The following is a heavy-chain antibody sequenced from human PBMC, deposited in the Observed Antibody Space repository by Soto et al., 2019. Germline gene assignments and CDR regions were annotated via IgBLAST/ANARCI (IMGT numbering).Heavy chain of an antibody. D-gene: IGHD3-10*01. Sequence: SETLSLTCTVSGYSMSRNNDYWGWIRQPPEKGLEWIGSINYGGTIHYNPSLQSRVTISLDTSKSQFSLRLSSVTAADTAVYYCARAPGMITFFGDAYFDYWGQGTRVTVSS. CDR2: INYGGTI. CDR3: ARAPGMITFFGDAYFDY. V-gene: IGHV4-39*07. CDR1: GYSMSRNNDY. J-gene: IGHJ4*02.